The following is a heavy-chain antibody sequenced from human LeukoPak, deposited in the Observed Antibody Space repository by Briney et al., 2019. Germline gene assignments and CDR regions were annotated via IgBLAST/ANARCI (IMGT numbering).Heavy chain of an antibody. J-gene: IGHJ6*03. V-gene: IGHV3-48*01. CDR1: GFTFSSYS. D-gene: IGHD6-13*01. Sequence: PGGSLRLSCAASGFTFSSYSMNWVRQAPGKGLEWVSYISSSSSTIYYADSVKGRFTTSRDKAKNSLYLQMNSLRAEDTAVYYCARDPSIAAAQYYMDVWGKGTTVTVSS. CDR2: ISSSSSTI. CDR3: ARDPSIAAAQYYMDV.